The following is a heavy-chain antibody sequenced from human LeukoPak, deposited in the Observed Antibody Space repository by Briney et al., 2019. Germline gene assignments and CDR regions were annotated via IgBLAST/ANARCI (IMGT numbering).Heavy chain of an antibody. D-gene: IGHD3-22*01. V-gene: IGHV3-13*01. J-gene: IGHJ3*02. Sequence: PGGSLRLSCAASGFTFSNYDMHWVRQATGKGLAWVSTIDTAGATYYPGSVKGRFTISRENAKNSLYLQINSLRAGDTAVYYCARGAGEYYDSTRGAFDIWGQGTMVTVSS. CDR3: ARGAGEYYDSTRGAFDI. CDR1: GFTFSNYD. CDR2: IDTAGAT.